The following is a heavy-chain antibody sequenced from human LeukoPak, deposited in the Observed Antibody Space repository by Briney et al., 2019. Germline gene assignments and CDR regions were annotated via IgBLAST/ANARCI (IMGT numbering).Heavy chain of an antibody. CDR3: ALELYNWNEAIYYYYGMDV. CDR1: GGSISSGSYY. J-gene: IGHJ6*02. D-gene: IGHD1-20*01. Sequence: PSQSLSLTCTVSGGSISSGSYYWGWIRQPPGKGLEWFGRIYYSGSTYYNPSLKSRDTISVNTSKNQFSLKLSSVTAADTAVYYCALELYNWNEAIYYYYGMDVWGQGTTVTVSS. V-gene: IGHV4-39*01. CDR2: IYYSGST.